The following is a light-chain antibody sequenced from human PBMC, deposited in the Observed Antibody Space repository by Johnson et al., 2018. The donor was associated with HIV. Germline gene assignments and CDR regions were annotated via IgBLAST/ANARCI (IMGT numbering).Light chain of an antibody. CDR1: SSNIGNNY. CDR2: DNN. Sequence: QSILTQPPSVSAAPRQKVTISCSGSSSNIGNNYVSWYQQLPGTAPKLLIYDNNKRPSGIPDRFSGSKSGTSATLGITGLQTGDEADYYCGTWDSSLSAMGLGTGTKVTVL. V-gene: IGLV1-51*01. J-gene: IGLJ1*01. CDR3: GTWDSSLSAMG.